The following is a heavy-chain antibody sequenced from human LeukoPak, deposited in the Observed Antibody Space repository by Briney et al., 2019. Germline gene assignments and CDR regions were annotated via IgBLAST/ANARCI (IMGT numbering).Heavy chain of an antibody. D-gene: IGHD2-15*01. Sequence: GGSLRLSCAASGFTFSGYAMSWVRQAPGKGLEWVSAISGSGGATYYADSVKGRFTISRDNAKKSLYLEMNSLRTEDTAFYYCVKDRTPGGGDVWGQGTTVTVSS. J-gene: IGHJ6*02. CDR1: GFTFSGYA. V-gene: IGHV3-23*01. CDR3: VKDRTPGGGDV. CDR2: ISGSGGAT.